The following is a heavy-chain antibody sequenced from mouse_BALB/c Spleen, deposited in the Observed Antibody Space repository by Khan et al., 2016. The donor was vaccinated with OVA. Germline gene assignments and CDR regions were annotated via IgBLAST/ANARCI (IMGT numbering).Heavy chain of an antibody. CDR2: INTSYGYT. J-gene: IGHJ2*01. CDR1: GFNFNDSY. Sequence: VQLKESGAEFVKPGVTVKLSCTASGFNFNDSYMHWLKQSPEKGLEWIGRINTSYGYTTYAPNFQGKATITVDTSSNTAYLQLSSLTSEDTAVYYCARMARKWGQGTTLTVSS. CDR3: ARMARK. V-gene: IGHV14-3*02.